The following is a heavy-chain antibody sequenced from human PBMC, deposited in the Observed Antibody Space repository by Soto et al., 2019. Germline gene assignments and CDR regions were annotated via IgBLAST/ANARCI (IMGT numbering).Heavy chain of an antibody. J-gene: IGHJ4*02. V-gene: IGHV4-61*01. CDR1: GGSVSNKTYY. D-gene: IGHD4-17*01. Sequence: QVQLQESGPGLLKPSETLSLTCSVSGGSVSNKTYYWSWIRQPPGKRLEWIGYVYYSGTTNYNLSLNSRVTISVDLSKNQFSLRLSSVTTPDTALYYCARTTAVPNTLRSRYFFDYWGQRTLVTVSS. CDR3: ARTTAVPNTLRSRYFFDY. CDR2: VYYSGTT.